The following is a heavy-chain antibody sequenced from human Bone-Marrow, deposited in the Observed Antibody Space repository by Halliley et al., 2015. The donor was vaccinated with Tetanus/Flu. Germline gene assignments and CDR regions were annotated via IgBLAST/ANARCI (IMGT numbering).Heavy chain of an antibody. CDR1: GFPFFGYA. CDR2: ISSSGSHT. D-gene: IGHD3-10*01. CDR3: AKDGEGWFFDL. Sequence: SLRLSCEASGFPFFGYAMNWVRQAPGKGLEWVSSISSSGSHTYYADSVKGRFTISRDNGKNSLSLQMSRLRVDDTAVYYCAKDGEGWFFDLWGRGTLVTVSS. J-gene: IGHJ2*01. V-gene: IGHV3-21*01.